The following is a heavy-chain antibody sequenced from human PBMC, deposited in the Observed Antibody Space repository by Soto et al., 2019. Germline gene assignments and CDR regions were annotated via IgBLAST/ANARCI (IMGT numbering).Heavy chain of an antibody. CDR3: ARDQIVVYATRYYYYGMDV. Sequence: ASVKVSCKASGYTFTSYAMHWVRQAPGQRLEWMGWINAGNGNTKYSQKFQGRVTITRDTSASTAYMELSSLRSEDTAVYYCARDQIVVYATRYYYYGMDVWGQRTTVTVS. V-gene: IGHV1-3*01. CDR2: INAGNGNT. J-gene: IGHJ6*02. CDR1: GYTFTSYA. D-gene: IGHD2-8*02.